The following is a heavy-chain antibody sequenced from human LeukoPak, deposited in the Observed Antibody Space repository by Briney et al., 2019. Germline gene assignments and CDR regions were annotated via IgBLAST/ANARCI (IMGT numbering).Heavy chain of an antibody. CDR1: GFTDSSNY. CDR3: ASGDFWSGYYTGFMPDP. CDR2: IYCGGST. V-gene: IGHV3-66*02. Sequence: PGGSLRLSCAASGFTDSSNYMICVREAPGKGLEGVSDIYCGGSTYYADSVKGRFTISRDNSKNTLYLQMNSLRAEDTAVYYCASGDFWSGYYTGFMPDPWGQGTRVTVSS. J-gene: IGHJ5*02. D-gene: IGHD3-3*01.